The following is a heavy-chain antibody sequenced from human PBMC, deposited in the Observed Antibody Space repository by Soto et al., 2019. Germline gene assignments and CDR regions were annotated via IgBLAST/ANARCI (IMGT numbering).Heavy chain of an antibody. J-gene: IGHJ4*02. CDR1: GFTFSSYA. D-gene: IGHD2-15*01. CDR3: AKRRGAGGHFDY. V-gene: IGHV3-23*01. CDR2: VSIGGST. Sequence: DVQLLESGGGLVQREGSLRLSCAASGFTFSSYAMGWVRQGPGKGLEWVAVVSIGGSTHYADAVRGRFTISRDNSENTLSLQMNSLTAEDTAVYFCAKRRGAGGHFDYWGQGALVTVSS.